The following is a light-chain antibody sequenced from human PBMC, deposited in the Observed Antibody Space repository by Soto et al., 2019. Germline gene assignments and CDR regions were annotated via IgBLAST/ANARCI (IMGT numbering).Light chain of an antibody. J-gene: IGKJ2*01. Sequence: DIQMTQSPSTLSASVGYRVTITCRASRSAGEWLAWYQQKPGKAPTLLIYEVSTLQSGVPSRFIGSGSETEFSLTIDSLQPDDFATYYCQQFNSHPYTFGPGTKVDIK. V-gene: IGKV1-5*03. CDR3: QQFNSHPYT. CDR1: RSAGEW. CDR2: EVS.